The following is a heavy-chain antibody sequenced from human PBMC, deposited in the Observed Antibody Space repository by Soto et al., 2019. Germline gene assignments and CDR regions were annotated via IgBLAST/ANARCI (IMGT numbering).Heavy chain of an antibody. J-gene: IGHJ6*02. CDR3: AKGASGYYYYGMDV. V-gene: IGHV3-23*01. CDR1: GFTFSSYA. Sequence: EVQLLESGGGLVQPGGSLRLSCAASGFTFSSYAMSWVRQAPGKGLEWVSAISGSGGSTYYADSVKGRFTISRDNSKNTLYMKLNSLRAEDTAVYYCAKGASGYYYYGMDVWGQGTTVTVSS. D-gene: IGHD3-10*01. CDR2: ISGSGGST.